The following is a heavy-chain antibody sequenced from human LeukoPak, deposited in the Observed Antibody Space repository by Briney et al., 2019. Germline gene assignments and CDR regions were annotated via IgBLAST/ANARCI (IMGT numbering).Heavy chain of an antibody. J-gene: IGHJ4*02. D-gene: IGHD1-26*01. CDR3: AKDLWELLPFDY. CDR2: SDSGGST. CDR1: GFTFSISA. V-gene: IGHV3-23*01. Sequence: GGSLRLSCAASGFTFSISAMSWVRQAPGKGLEWVSGSDSGGSTFYADSVKGRFTISRDNSKNILYLQMNSLRADDTAVYYCAKDLWELLPFDYWGQGTLVTVSS.